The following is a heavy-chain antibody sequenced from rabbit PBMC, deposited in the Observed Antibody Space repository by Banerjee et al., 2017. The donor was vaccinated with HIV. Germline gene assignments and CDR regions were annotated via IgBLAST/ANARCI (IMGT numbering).Heavy chain of an antibody. CDR3: ARVTDAGSSSYSYFNL. V-gene: IGHV1S40*01. CDR1: GFDFSSNA. D-gene: IGHD8-1*01. Sequence: QSLEESGGDLVKPGASLTLTCTASGFDFSSNAMCWVRQAPGKGLEWIGCIGTGSGSTYYASWAKGRFTISKTSSTTVTLQMTSLTAADTATYFCARVTDAGSSSYSYFNLWGPGTLVTVS. J-gene: IGHJ4*01. CDR2: IGTGSGST.